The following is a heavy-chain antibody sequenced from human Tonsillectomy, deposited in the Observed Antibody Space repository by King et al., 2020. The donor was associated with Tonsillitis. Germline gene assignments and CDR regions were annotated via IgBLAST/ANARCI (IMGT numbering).Heavy chain of an antibody. D-gene: IGHD1-20*01. Sequence: QLVQSGGGVVQPGRSLRLSGAASGFAFSNYAMHWVRQAPGKGLEWVAVISYDGSKTYYADSVRGRFTNSRDNSKNTLYLQMNSLRAEDTAVYYCARDSDNWNGTYFDYWGQGTLVTVSS. V-gene: IGHV3-30-3*01. CDR3: ARDSDNWNGTYFDY. J-gene: IGHJ4*02. CDR1: GFAFSNYA. CDR2: ISYDGSKT.